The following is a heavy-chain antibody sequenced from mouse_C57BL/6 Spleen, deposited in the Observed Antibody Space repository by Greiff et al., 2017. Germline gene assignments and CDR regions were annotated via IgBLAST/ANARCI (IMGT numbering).Heavy chain of an antibody. CDR2: INPSSGYT. V-gene: IGHV1-4*01. Sequence: VQVVESGAELARPGASVKMSCKASGYTFTSYTMHWVKQRPGQGLEWIGYINPSSGYTKYNQKFKDKATLTADNSSSTAYMQLSSLTSEDSAVYYCARGDWEYWYFDVWGTGTTVTVSS. D-gene: IGHD4-1*01. J-gene: IGHJ1*03. CDR1: GYTFTSYT. CDR3: ARGDWEYWYFDV.